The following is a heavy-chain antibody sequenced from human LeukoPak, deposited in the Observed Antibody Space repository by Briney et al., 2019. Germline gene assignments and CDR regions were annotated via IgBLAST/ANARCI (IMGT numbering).Heavy chain of an antibody. J-gene: IGHJ3*02. CDR3: ARDLIATSRDGFDI. V-gene: IGHV3-21*01. Sequence: GASVRLSCAASGFTFSRYSINWVRQAPGKGLEWVSSIIAGSDYIYYADSVKGRFTITRDNAKNSRYLQMNGLSAEDTAVYYCARDLIATSRDGFDIWGQGTMVTVSS. D-gene: IGHD2-15*01. CDR1: GFTFSRYS. CDR2: IIAGSDYI.